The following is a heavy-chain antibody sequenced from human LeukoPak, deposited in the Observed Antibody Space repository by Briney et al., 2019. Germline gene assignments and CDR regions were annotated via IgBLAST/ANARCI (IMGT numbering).Heavy chain of an antibody. J-gene: IGHJ4*02. D-gene: IGHD5-18*01. Sequence: ASVKVSCKASGYTFTSYGISWVRQAPGQGLEWMGWISAYNGNTNYAQKLQGRVTMTTDTSTSTAYMELRSLRSDDTAVYYCARGFDSGIQLWLPFDYWGQGTLVTVSS. V-gene: IGHV1-18*01. CDR2: ISAYNGNT. CDR3: ARGFDSGIQLWLPFDY. CDR1: GYTFTSYG.